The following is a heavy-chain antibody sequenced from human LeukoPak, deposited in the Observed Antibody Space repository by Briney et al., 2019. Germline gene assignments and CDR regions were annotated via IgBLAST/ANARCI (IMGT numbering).Heavy chain of an antibody. V-gene: IGHV3-30*02. CDR2: IRYDGSNK. CDR3: AKDQSQAAAGIFQH. J-gene: IGHJ1*01. Sequence: GGSLRLSCAASGFTFSSYGMHWVRQAPGKGLEWVAFIRYDGSNKYYADSVKGRFTISRDKSKNTLYLQMNSLRAEDTAVYYRAKDQSQAAAGIFQHWGQGTLVTVSS. CDR1: GFTFSSYG. D-gene: IGHD6-13*01.